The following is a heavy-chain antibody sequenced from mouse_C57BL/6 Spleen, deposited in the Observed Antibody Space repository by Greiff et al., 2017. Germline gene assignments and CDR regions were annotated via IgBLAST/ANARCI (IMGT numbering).Heavy chain of an antibody. Sequence: QVQLQQSGAELARPGASVKLSCKASGYTFTSYGISWVKQRTGQGLEWIGEIYPRSGNTYYNEKFKGKATLTADKSSSTAYMELRSLTSEDSAVYFCARGEITTVVAPYWYFDVWGTGTTVTVSS. J-gene: IGHJ1*03. CDR1: GYTFTSYG. D-gene: IGHD1-1*01. V-gene: IGHV1-81*01. CDR3: ARGEITTVVAPYWYFDV. CDR2: IYPRSGNT.